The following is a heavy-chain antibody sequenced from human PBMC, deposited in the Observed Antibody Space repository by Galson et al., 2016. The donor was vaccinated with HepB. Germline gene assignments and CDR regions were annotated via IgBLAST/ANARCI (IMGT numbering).Heavy chain of an antibody. CDR3: ARDWGSVGATTGFFDC. CDR2: INPNSGDT. CDR1: GYTFTGYY. D-gene: IGHD1-26*01. V-gene: IGHV1-2*02. Sequence: SVKVSCKASGYTFTGYYIHWVRQAPEQGLEWMGWINPNSGDTNYRQRFQGRVTMTRDTSIGTAYMEVTRLRSDDSAVYYCARDWGSVGATTGFFDCWGQGTLVTVSS. J-gene: IGHJ4*02.